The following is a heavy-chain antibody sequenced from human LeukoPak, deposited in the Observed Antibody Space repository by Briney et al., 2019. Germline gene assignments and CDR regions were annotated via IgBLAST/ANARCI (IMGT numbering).Heavy chain of an antibody. CDR1: GYTLTELS. CDR2: FDPEDGGT. Sequence: ASVKVSCKVSGYTLTELSMHWVRQAPGKGREWMGGFDPEDGGTIYAQKFRGRVTMTEDTSTDTAYMELSSLRSEDTAVYYCATKGRGRLGELSFFDYWGQGTLVTVSS. J-gene: IGHJ4*02. V-gene: IGHV1-24*01. CDR3: ATKGRGRLGELSFFDY. D-gene: IGHD3-16*02.